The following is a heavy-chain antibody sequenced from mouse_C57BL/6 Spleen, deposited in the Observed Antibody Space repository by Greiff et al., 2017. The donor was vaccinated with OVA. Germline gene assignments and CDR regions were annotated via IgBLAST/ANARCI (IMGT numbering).Heavy chain of an antibody. V-gene: IGHV3-6*01. J-gene: IGHJ2*01. Sequence: EVKLQESGPGLVKPSQSLSLTCSVTGYSITSGYYWNWIRQFPGNKLEWMGYISYDGSNNYNPSLKNRISITRDTSKNQFFLKLNSVTTEDTATYYCASLQLGQGYYFDYWGQGTTLTVSS. CDR3: ASLQLGQGYYFDY. D-gene: IGHD4-1*02. CDR2: ISYDGSN. CDR1: GYSITSGYY.